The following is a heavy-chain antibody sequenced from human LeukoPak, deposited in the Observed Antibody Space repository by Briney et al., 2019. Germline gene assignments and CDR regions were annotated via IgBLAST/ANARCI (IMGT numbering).Heavy chain of an antibody. CDR3: AKDFRVVVPAAIRDFDY. Sequence: GGSLRLSCAASGFTFSSYAMSWVRQAPGKGLEGVSAISGSGGSTYYADSVKGRFTISRDNSRDTLYLQMNSLRAEDTAVYYCAKDFRVVVPAAIRDFDYWGQGTLVTVSS. J-gene: IGHJ4*02. V-gene: IGHV3-23*01. CDR2: ISGSGGST. CDR1: GFTFSSYA. D-gene: IGHD2-2*02.